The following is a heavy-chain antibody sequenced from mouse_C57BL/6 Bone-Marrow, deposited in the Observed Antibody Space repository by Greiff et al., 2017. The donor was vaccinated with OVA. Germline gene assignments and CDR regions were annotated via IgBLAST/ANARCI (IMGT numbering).Heavy chain of an antibody. Sequence: VKLQESGAELARPGASVKLSCKASGYTFTSYGISWVKQRPGQGLEWIGEIYPRSGNTYYNEKFKGKATLTADKSSSTAYMELRSLTSEDSAVYFCARSISRGDYWGQGTSVTVSS. CDR1: GYTFTSYG. CDR3: ARSISRGDY. CDR2: IYPRSGNT. V-gene: IGHV1-81*01. J-gene: IGHJ4*01.